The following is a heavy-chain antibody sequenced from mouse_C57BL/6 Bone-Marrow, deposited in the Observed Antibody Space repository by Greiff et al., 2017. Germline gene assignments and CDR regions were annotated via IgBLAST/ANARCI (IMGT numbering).Heavy chain of an antibody. V-gene: IGHV5-12*01. CDR1: GFTFSDYY. CDR3: ARRSYVWYFDV. J-gene: IGHJ1*03. Sequence: EVHLVESGGGLVQPGGSLKLSCAASGFTFSDYYMYWVRQTPEKRLEWVAYISNGGGSTYYPDTVKGRFTISRDNAKNTLYLQMSRLKSEDTAMYYCARRSYVWYFDVWGTGTTVTVSS. D-gene: IGHD1-1*01. CDR2: ISNGGGST.